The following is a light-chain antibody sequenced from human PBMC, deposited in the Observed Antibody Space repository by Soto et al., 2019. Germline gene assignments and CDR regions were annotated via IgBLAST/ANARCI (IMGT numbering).Light chain of an antibody. V-gene: IGKV1-39*01. J-gene: IGKJ1*01. CDR1: QSISSY. Sequence: DIQMTQSPSSLSASVGDRVTITCRASQSISSYLNWYQQKPGKAPKLLIYAASSLQSGVPSRFSGSGSGTDFTLTISSLHPEEVATYDCQQSYSTPRTFGQGNEVEIK. CDR3: QQSYSTPRT. CDR2: AAS.